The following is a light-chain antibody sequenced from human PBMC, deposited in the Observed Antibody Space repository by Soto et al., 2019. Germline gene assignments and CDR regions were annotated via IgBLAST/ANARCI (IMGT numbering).Light chain of an antibody. V-gene: IGKV3-11*01. Sequence: EFVLTQSPATVSLSPGERATLSCRASQSVSSYLAWYQQKPGQAPRLLIYDASNRATGIPARFSGNGSGTDFTLTISSLEPEDFAVYYCQQRSNWLITFGQGTRLAIK. J-gene: IGKJ5*01. CDR2: DAS. CDR3: QQRSNWLIT. CDR1: QSVSSY.